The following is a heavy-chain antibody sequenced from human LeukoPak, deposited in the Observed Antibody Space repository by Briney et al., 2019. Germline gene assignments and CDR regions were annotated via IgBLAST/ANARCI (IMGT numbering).Heavy chain of an antibody. CDR2: ILASGSPT. CDR3: AKDLRPDGVDNFDH. D-gene: IGHD2-8*01. J-gene: IGHJ4*02. Sequence: LGGSLRLSCAASGLNFNSYTMNWVRQAPGKGLQWVANILASGSPTYYADSVKGRFIISRDNSKNTVYLQMNSLRVEDTAIYYCAKDLRPDGVDNFDHWGQGILVTVSS. V-gene: IGHV3-23*01. CDR1: GLNFNSYT.